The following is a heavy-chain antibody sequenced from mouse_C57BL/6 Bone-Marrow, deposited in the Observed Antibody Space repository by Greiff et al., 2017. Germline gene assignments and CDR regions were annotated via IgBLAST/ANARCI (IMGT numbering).Heavy chain of an antibody. D-gene: IGHD2-5*01. CDR2: IDPSASYT. CDR3: AREDYSNYPHYYAMDY. Sequence: QVQLQQPGAELVMPGASVKLSCKASGYTFTSYWMHWVQQRPGQGLEWIGAIDPSASYTNYNQKFKGKSTLTVDKSSSTAYMQLSSLTSEDSAVYYGAREDYSNYPHYYAMDYWGQGTSVTVSS. V-gene: IGHV1-69*01. J-gene: IGHJ4*01. CDR1: GYTFTSYW.